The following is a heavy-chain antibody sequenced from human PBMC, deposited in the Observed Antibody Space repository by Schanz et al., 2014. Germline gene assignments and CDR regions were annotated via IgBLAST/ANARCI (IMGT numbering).Heavy chain of an antibody. Sequence: VQLVQSGAEVKRPGASVRVSCKASGYTFVSYSMHWVRQAPGQGLEWMGIVNPSVRGTHFAREFQDRVTMTRNTSISTAYMELNSLTSEDTAVYYCARVSMEFERGKSYYYYMDVWGRGTTVTVSS. J-gene: IGHJ6*03. D-gene: IGHD3-10*01. V-gene: IGHV1-46*01. CDR2: VNPSVRGT. CDR3: ARVSMEFERGKSYYYYMDV. CDR1: GYTFVSYS.